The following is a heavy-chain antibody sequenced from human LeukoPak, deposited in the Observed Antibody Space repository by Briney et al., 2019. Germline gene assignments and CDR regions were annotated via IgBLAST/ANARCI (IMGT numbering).Heavy chain of an antibody. CDR1: GFTFSSYW. Sequence: GRSLRLSCAASGFTFSSYWMSWVRQAPGKGLEWVANIKQDGSEKYYVDSVKGRFTISRDNAKNSLYLQMNSLRAEDTAVYYCARVGNYYDSSGYYLSFDYWGQGILVTVSS. D-gene: IGHD3-22*01. CDR2: IKQDGSEK. CDR3: ARVGNYYDSSGYYLSFDY. V-gene: IGHV3-7*03. J-gene: IGHJ4*02.